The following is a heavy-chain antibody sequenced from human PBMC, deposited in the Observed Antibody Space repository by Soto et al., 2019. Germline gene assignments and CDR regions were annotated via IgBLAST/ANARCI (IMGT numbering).Heavy chain of an antibody. D-gene: IGHD3-22*01. J-gene: IGHJ5*02. Sequence: PSETLSLTCAVYGGSFSGYYWSWIRQPPGKGLEWIGEINHSGSTNYNPSLKSRVTISVDTSKNQFSLKLSSVTAADTAVYYCARGDFLVVIRTDNWFDPWGQGTLVTVSS. CDR1: GGSFSGYY. CDR3: ARGDFLVVIRTDNWFDP. V-gene: IGHV4-34*01. CDR2: INHSGST.